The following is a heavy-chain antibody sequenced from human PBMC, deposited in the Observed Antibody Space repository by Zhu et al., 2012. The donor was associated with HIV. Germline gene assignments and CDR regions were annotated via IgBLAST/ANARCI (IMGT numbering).Heavy chain of an antibody. D-gene: IGHD3-10*01. Sequence: QVQLQESGPGLVKPSETLSLTCAVSGYSISSGYYWGWIRQPPGKGLEWIGSIYHSGSTYYNPSLKSRVTISVDTSKNQFSLKLSSVTAADTAVYYCARGTMVRGNFDYWCQGTLVHRLL. J-gene: IGHJ4*02. CDR3: ARGTMVRGNFDY. CDR2: IYHSGST. V-gene: IGHV4-38-2*01. CDR1: GYSISSGYY.